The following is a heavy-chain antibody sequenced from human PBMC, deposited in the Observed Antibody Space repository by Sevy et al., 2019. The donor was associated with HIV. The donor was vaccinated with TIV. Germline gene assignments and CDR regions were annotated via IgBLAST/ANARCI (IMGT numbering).Heavy chain of an antibody. CDR3: AKGSTSSSEVGYFDY. CDR2: ISGNGGYT. J-gene: IGHJ4*02. Sequence: GGSLRLSCAASGFTFSSYAMSWDRQAPGKGLEWVSVISGNGGYTYYAHSVKGRFTISRDTSKNTLYLQMNSLRAEDTAVYYCAKGSTSSSEVGYFDYWGQGTLVTVSS. D-gene: IGHD2-2*01. CDR1: GFTFSSYA. V-gene: IGHV3-23*01.